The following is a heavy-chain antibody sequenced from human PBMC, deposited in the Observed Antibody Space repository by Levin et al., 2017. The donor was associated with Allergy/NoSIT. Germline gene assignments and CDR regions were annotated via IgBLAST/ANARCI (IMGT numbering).Heavy chain of an antibody. CDR1: GFTFSTFG. J-gene: IGHJ3*01. D-gene: IGHD3-10*01. V-gene: IGHV3-23*01. CDR2: ITGSDGRA. CDR3: AKFGAFDV. Sequence: QAGGSLRLSCVASGFTFSTFGMTWVRQAPGKGLEWVSAITGSDGRAFYADSVEGRFTISRDNAKNTLYLQMNSLRAEDAAVYYCAKFGAFDVWGQGTIVTVSS.